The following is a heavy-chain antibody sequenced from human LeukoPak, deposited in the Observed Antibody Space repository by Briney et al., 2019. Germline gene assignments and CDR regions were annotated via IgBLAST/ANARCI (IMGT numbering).Heavy chain of an antibody. D-gene: IGHD4-17*01. V-gene: IGHV4-39*07. CDR2: IYNSGNT. CDR3: ARDQAAAGYGDVPPGFG. Sequence: SETLSLTCTVSGGSISSRSYNWGWGRERPGRGVGWSVSIYNSGNTYYNPSRKRGITISIYTAKSQRSLKRSAVSAADTAVYFCARDQAAAGYGDVPPGFGCGQGPLVPVSS. CDR1: GGSISSRSYN. J-gene: IGHJ4*02.